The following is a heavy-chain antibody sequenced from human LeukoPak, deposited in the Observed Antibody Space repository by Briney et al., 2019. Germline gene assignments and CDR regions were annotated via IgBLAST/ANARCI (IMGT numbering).Heavy chain of an antibody. CDR2: INPSGGST. D-gene: IGHD3-22*01. CDR3: AVGDYYYDTRFDY. J-gene: IGHJ4*02. CDR1: GYTFTSYY. Sequence: ASVKVSCKASGYTFTSYYMHWVRQAPGQGLEWMGIINPSGGSTSYAQEFQGRVTITRDTSASTAYMELSSLRSEDMAVYYCAVGDYYYDTRFDYWGQGTLVTVSS. V-gene: IGHV1-46*01.